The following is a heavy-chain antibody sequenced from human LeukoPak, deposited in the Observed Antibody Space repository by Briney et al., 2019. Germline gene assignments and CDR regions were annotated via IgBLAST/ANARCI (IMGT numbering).Heavy chain of an antibody. CDR2: IWYDGSNK. D-gene: IGHD3-10*01. V-gene: IGHV3-33*01. J-gene: IGHJ4*02. Sequence: GRSLRLSCAASGFTFSSHGMHWVRQAPGKGLERVAVIWYDGSNKYYADSVKGRFTISRDDSKNTLYLQMNSLRVEDTAVYYCARAVRGVGSDYWGQGTLVTVSS. CDR1: GFTFSSHG. CDR3: ARAVRGVGSDY.